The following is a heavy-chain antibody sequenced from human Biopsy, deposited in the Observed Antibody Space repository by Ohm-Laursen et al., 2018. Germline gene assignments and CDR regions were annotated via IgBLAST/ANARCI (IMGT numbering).Heavy chain of an antibody. CDR2: NIPILGTG. CDR1: EGAFSNYG. Sequence: ASVKVSCKAPEGAFSNYGVNWVRQAPGQGLEWLGGNIPILGTGNYAQKFQDRVTVAADTSTSTATMELRSLRSDDTAVYYCATKLTGYFHHWGQGTLVIVSS. V-gene: IGHV1-69*06. J-gene: IGHJ1*01. D-gene: IGHD3-9*01. CDR3: ATKLTGYFHH.